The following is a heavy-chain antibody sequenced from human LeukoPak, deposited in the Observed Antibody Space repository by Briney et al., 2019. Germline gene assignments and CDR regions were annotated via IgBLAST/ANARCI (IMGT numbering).Heavy chain of an antibody. J-gene: IGHJ4*02. V-gene: IGHV4-59*12. Sequence: PSETLSLTCTVSGGSISSYYWSWIRQPPGKGLEWIGHIYYSGSTYYNPSLKSRVTISVDTSKNQFSLKLSSVTAADTAVYYCARCRVGAYYFDYWGQGTLVTVSS. D-gene: IGHD1-26*01. CDR3: ARCRVGAYYFDY. CDR1: GGSISSYY. CDR2: IYYSGST.